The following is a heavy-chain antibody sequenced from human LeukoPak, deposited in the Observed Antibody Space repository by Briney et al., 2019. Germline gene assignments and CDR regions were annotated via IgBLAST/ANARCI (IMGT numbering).Heavy chain of an antibody. CDR1: GFTFSSYA. D-gene: IGHD3-9*01. CDR2: ISGSGGST. CDR3: AKDSDILTGYFDY. V-gene: IGHV3-23*01. Sequence: GGSLRLSCAASGFTFSSYAMSWVRQAPGKGLEWVSAISGSGGSTYYADSVKGRFTISRDNSKNTLYLQMNSLRAEDTAIYYCAKDSDILTGYFDYWGQGTLVTVSS. J-gene: IGHJ4*02.